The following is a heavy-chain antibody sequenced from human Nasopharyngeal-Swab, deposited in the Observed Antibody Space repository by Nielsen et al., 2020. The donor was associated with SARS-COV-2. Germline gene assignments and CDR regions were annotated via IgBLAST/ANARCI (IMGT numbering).Heavy chain of an antibody. CDR3: ARGGDIVVVPAAIGYFQH. CDR1: GYTFTSYY. J-gene: IGHJ1*01. CDR2: INPSGGST. Sequence: ASVKVSCKASGYTFTSYYMHWVRQAPGQGLEWMGIINPSGGSTSYAQKFQGRVTMTRDPSTSTVYMELSSLRSEDTAVYYCARGGDIVVVPAAIGYFQHWGQGTLVTVSS. V-gene: IGHV1-46*01. D-gene: IGHD2-2*01.